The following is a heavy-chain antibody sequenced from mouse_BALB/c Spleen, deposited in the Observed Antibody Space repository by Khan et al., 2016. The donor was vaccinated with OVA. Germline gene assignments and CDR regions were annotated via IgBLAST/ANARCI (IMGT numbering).Heavy chain of an antibody. D-gene: IGHD3-2*01. J-gene: IGHJ3*01. V-gene: IGHV1S81*02. Sequence: QVQLQQSGAELVKPGASVKLSCKASGYTFTSYYMYWVKQRPGQGLEWIGEINTNNGGTNFNEKFKSKATLTVDKSSSTAYMQLRSLTSEDSAVSYCTRRGTARATLWFAYWGQGTLVTVSA. CDR3: TRRGTARATLWFAY. CDR2: INTNNGGT. CDR1: GYTFTSYY.